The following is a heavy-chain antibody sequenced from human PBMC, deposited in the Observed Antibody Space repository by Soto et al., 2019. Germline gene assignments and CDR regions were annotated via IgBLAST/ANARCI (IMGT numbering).Heavy chain of an antibody. Sequence: ASVKVSCKASGYTFTRYDINWVRQATGQGLEWMGWMNPNSGNTAYAQKFQGRVTMTRNTSINTAYMELSSLRSEDTAVYYCASDSSGYFWGQGTLVTVSS. CDR3: ASDSSGYF. CDR2: MNPNSGNT. J-gene: IGHJ4*02. D-gene: IGHD3-22*01. CDR1: GYTFTRYD. V-gene: IGHV1-8*01.